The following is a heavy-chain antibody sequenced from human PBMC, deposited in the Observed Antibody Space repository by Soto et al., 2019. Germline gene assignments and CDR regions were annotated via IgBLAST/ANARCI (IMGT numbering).Heavy chain of an antibody. J-gene: IGHJ4*02. CDR3: AKERESRGYFDY. Sequence: EVQLLESGGGLVQPGGSLRLSCAASGFSFSSYAVSWVRQAPGKGLEWVSAISGSGGSTYYADSVKGRFTISRDNSKNTLHLQMNSVRVEDTAVYYCAKERESRGYFDYWGQGTLVTVSS. CDR2: ISGSGGST. CDR1: GFSFSSYA. D-gene: IGHD2-2*01. V-gene: IGHV3-23*01.